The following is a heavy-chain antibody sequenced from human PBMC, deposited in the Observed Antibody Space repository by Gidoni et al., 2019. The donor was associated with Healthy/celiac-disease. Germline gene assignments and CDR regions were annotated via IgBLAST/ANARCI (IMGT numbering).Heavy chain of an antibody. J-gene: IGHJ4*02. CDR3: ARGLGRRGSGWPFDY. Sequence: EVQLVESGGGLVQPGGSLILSCAASGFTFSSYEMNWVRQAPGKGLEWVSYISSSGSTIYYADSVKGRFTISRDNAKNSLYLQMNSLRAEDTAVYYCARGLGRRGSGWPFDYWGQGTLVTVSS. CDR1: GFTFSSYE. D-gene: IGHD6-19*01. CDR2: ISSSGSTI. V-gene: IGHV3-48*03.